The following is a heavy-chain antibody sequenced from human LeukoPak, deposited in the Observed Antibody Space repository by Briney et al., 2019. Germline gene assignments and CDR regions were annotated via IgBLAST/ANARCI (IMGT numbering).Heavy chain of an antibody. Sequence: ASVKVSCKASGGTFNSNVISWVRQAPGQGLEWMGGIIPLFGRTNYAQKFQGRVTITADESTSTAYLELSSLRSGDTAVYYCAREGYYDLGAFDIWGQGTMVTVSS. CDR3: AREGYYDLGAFDI. D-gene: IGHD3-22*01. J-gene: IGHJ3*02. V-gene: IGHV1-69*13. CDR2: IIPLFGRT. CDR1: GGTFNSNV.